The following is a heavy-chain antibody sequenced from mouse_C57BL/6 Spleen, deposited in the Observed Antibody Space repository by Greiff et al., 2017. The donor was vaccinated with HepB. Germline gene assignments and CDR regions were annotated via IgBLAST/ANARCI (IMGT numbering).Heavy chain of an antibody. CDR2: IDPSDSNT. CDR1: GYTFTSYW. V-gene: IGHV1-50*01. CDR3: ARSHYFDY. J-gene: IGHJ2*01. Sequence: QVQLQQPGAELVKPGASVKLSCKASGYTFTSYWMQWVKQRTGQGLEWIGEIDPSDSNTNYNQKFKGKATLTVDTSSSTAYMQLSSLTSEDSAVYDCARSHYFDYWGQGTTLTVSA.